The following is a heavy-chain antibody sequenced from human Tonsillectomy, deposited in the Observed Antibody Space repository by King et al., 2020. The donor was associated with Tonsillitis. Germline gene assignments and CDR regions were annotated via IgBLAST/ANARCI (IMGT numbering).Heavy chain of an antibody. CDR1: GFTFSGYA. V-gene: IGHV3-23*04. D-gene: IGHD4-11*01. J-gene: IGHJ6*03. CDR3: AKDSTVTTTNYYYYMDV. CDR2: ISGSGAST. Sequence: VQLVESGGGLVQPGGSLKLSCAASGFTFSGYAMSWVRQAPGKGLEWVSTISGSGASTYYADSVKGRFTISRDNSMDTLYVQMNSLRTEDTAVYYCAKDSTVTTTNYYYYMDVWGKGTTVTVSS.